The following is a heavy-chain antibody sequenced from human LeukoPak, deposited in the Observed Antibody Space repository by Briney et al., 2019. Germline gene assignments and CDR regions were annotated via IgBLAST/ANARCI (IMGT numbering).Heavy chain of an antibody. J-gene: IGHJ4*02. CDR2: MFRSGNT. D-gene: IGHD3-22*01. CDR3: ARVPGYDSSGYFDY. CDR1: GFTVRDDY. Sequence: PGGSLRLSCVASGFTVRDDYMSWVRQRPGKGLEWVSTMFRSGNTYYADSVKGRFTISRDNSKNTLCLQMNSLRAEDTAVYYCARVPGYDSSGYFDYWGQGTLVTVSS. V-gene: IGHV3-66*03.